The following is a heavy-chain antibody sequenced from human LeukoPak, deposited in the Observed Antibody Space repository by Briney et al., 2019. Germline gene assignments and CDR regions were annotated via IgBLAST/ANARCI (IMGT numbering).Heavy chain of an antibody. D-gene: IGHD6-19*01. CDR1: GFIVSNMY. CDR2: IYSDGRT. CDR3: ARISVHSSGRSFEY. V-gene: IGHV3-53*01. Sequence: QPGGSLRLSCAASGFIVSNMYMSWVRQAPGKGLEWVSVIYSDGRTYYADSVKGRFTISRDTSKNTLYLQMNSLRAEDTAVYYCARISVHSSGRSFEYWGQGTLVTVSS. J-gene: IGHJ4*02.